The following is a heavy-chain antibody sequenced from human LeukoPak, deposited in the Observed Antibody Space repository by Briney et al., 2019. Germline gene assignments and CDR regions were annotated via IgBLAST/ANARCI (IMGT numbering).Heavy chain of an antibody. J-gene: IGHJ4*02. CDR1: GGSVSSSSYY. D-gene: IGHD6-13*01. CDR3: ARGRYRGAAAGQAPFDY. CDR2: INHSGST. V-gene: IGHV4-39*07. Sequence: SSETLSLTCTVSGGSVSSSSYYWGWIRQPPGKGLEWIGEINHSGSTNYNPSLKSRVTISVDTSKNQFSLKLSSVTAADTAVYYCARGRYRGAAAGQAPFDYWGQGTLVTVSS.